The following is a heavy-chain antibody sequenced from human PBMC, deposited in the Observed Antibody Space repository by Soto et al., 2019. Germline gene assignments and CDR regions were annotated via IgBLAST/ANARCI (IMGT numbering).Heavy chain of an antibody. CDR1: GYIFNTYA. V-gene: IGHV1-3*01. CDR3: ASPSYASGNFY. CDR2: INAGNGNT. Sequence: QVQLVQSGAEVKKPGASVRVSCKASGYIFNTYALHWVRQAPGQRLEWMGWINAGNGNTKYSQNFQGRVTFIRDTSASTAYMELNSLRSEDTAVYYCASPSYASGNFYWGQGTLVTVSS. J-gene: IGHJ4*02. D-gene: IGHD3-10*01.